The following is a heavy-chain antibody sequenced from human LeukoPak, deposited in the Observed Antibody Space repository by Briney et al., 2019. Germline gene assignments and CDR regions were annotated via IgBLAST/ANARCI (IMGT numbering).Heavy chain of an antibody. V-gene: IGHV4-59*01. Sequence: SETLSLTCTVSGGSIRSYFWSWLRQPPGKGLEWMGYIWDTEITDYNPSLKSRVTISLDTSKNPFSLKLRSVTAADTALYFCARGLVLATDDAFDIWGQGTLVTVSS. CDR3: ARGLVLATDDAFDI. J-gene: IGHJ3*02. CDR2: IWDTEIT. D-gene: IGHD5-12*01. CDR1: GGSIRSYF.